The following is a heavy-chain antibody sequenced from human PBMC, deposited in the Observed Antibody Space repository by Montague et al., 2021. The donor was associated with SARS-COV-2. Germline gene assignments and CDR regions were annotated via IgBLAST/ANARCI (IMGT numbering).Heavy chain of an antibody. V-gene: IGHV4-61*02. CDR1: GGSISSGSYY. Sequence: TLSPTCTVSGGSISSGSYYWSWIRQPARKGLEWIGRISISGSTNYNPSVKSRVIIPVDTSKNQFSLKLSSVTAADTAVYYCARDIAVAGLFDYWGQGTLVTVSS. CDR2: ISISGST. J-gene: IGHJ4*02. D-gene: IGHD6-19*01. CDR3: ARDIAVAGLFDY.